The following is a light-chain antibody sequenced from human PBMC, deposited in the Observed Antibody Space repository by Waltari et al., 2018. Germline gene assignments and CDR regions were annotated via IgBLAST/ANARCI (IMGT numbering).Light chain of an antibody. CDR2: EVS. J-gene: IGLJ1*01. CDR3: SSKTSASGV. CDR1: SAAVGGYNY. V-gene: IGLV2-14*01. Sequence: QSALTQPAPVSGSPGQSIPISCPGTSAAVGGYNYVSWYQQYPGKAPQLMIYEVSFRPSGISNRFSGSKSGNTATLTISGLQAEDEADYYCSSKTSASGVFGTGTTVTVL.